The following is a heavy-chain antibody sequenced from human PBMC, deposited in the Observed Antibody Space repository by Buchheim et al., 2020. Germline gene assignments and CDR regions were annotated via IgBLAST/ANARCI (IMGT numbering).Heavy chain of an antibody. Sequence: QVQLVESGGGVVQPGRSLRLSCAASGFTFSSYGMHWVRQAPGKGLEWVAVISYDGSNKYYADSVKGRFTISRANSKNTLYLQMNSLRAEDTAVYYCAKDPYSGSYYCYFDYWGQGTL. CDR3: AKDPYSGSYYCYFDY. D-gene: IGHD1-26*01. J-gene: IGHJ4*02. CDR2: ISYDGSNK. CDR1: GFTFSSYG. V-gene: IGHV3-30*18.